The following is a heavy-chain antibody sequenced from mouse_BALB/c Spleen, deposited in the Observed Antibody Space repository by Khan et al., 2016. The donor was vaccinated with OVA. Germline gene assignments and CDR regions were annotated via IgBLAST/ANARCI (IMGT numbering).Heavy chain of an antibody. Sequence: VQLQQSGPELVSPGASVKVSCKASGYSFTDYNIYWVKQGHGKSLEWIGYIDPYNGGTNYNLKFKGKATLTVDKSSNTAFMHLNRLTSEDSAVYNCALIYYYGTGFDYWGQGTTLTVSS. CDR3: ALIYYYGTGFDY. D-gene: IGHD1-1*01. CDR2: IDPYNGGT. J-gene: IGHJ2*01. V-gene: IGHV1S135*01. CDR1: GYSFTDYN.